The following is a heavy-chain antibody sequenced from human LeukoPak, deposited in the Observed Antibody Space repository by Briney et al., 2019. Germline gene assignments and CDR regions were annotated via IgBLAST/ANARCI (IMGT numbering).Heavy chain of an antibody. J-gene: IGHJ4*02. V-gene: IGHV4-34*01. Sequence: SETLSLTCAVYGGSFSGYYWSWIRQPPGKGLEWIGEINHSGSTNYNPSLKSRVTISVDTSKNQFSLKLSSVTAADTAVYYCARHRLWGSRHFDYWGQGTLVTVSS. D-gene: IGHD3-16*01. CDR2: INHSGST. CDR3: ARHRLWGSRHFDY. CDR1: GGSFSGYY.